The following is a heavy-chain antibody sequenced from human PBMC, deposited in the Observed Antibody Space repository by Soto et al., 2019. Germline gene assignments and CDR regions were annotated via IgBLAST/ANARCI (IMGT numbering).Heavy chain of an antibody. CDR3: ASDVGGTVTLEAAFDF. V-gene: IGHV4-59*01. D-gene: IGHD4-17*01. Sequence: QVQLLASGPGLVKPSETLSLTCTVSGNSISDYYWSWIRQPPGKGLEWIGYIFHNGNTNYNPSLKRRGSMSVDTSKNQFSLRLSSVTAADTALYCCASDVGGTVTLEAAFDFGGQGTMVTVS. J-gene: IGHJ3*01. CDR2: IFHNGNT. CDR1: GNSISDYY.